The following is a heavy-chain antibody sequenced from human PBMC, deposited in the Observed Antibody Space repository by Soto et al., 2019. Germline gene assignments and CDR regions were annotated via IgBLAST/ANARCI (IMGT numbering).Heavy chain of an antibody. CDR1: GCTFTSYV. D-gene: IGHD3-22*01. V-gene: IGHV1-18*01. Sequence: ASVKVSCKASGCTFTSYVISWVRQAPGQGLEWMGWISAYNGNTNYAQKLQGRVTMTTDTSTSTAYMELRSLRSDDTAVYYCAEYYYDSSGYYPNFDPWGQGTLVTVSS. CDR2: ISAYNGNT. CDR3: AEYYYDSSGYYPNFDP. J-gene: IGHJ5*02.